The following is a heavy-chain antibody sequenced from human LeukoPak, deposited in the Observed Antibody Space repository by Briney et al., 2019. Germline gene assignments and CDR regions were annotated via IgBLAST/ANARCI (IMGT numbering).Heavy chain of an antibody. CDR3: ARVPYYYDSSGYYLAAFDI. CDR1: GGSISSYY. Sequence: SETLSLTCTVSGGSISSYYWSWIRQPPGKGLEWIGYIYYSGSTNYNPSLTSRVTISVDTSKNQFSLKLSSVTAADTAVYYCARVPYYYDSSGYYLAAFDIWGQGTMVTVSS. J-gene: IGHJ3*02. CDR2: IYYSGST. V-gene: IGHV4-59*01. D-gene: IGHD3-22*01.